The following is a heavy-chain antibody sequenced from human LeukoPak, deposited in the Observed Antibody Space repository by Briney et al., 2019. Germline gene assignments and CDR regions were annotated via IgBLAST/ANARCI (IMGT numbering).Heavy chain of an antibody. Sequence: GRSLRLSCAASGFTFSSYGMHWVRQAPGKGLEWVPVISYDGSNKYYADSVKGRFTISRDNSKNTLYMQMNSLRAEDTAVYYWAKDMGTVVLIPYAFDTWGQGTMVTVSS. D-gene: IGHD3-22*01. V-gene: IGHV3-30*18. CDR2: ISYDGSNK. CDR1: GFTFSSYG. J-gene: IGHJ3*02. CDR3: AKDMGTVVLIPYAFDT.